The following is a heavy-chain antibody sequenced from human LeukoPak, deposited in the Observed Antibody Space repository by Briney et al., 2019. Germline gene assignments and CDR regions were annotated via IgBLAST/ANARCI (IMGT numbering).Heavy chain of an antibody. CDR3: ATPLDYYDSSGYHQGGD. D-gene: IGHD3-22*01. CDR1: GFTFSSYG. V-gene: IGHV3-33*01. J-gene: IGHJ4*02. Sequence: PGGSLRLSCAASGFTFSSYGMHWVRQAPGKGLEWVAVIWYDGSNKYYAGSVKGRFTISRDNSKNTLYLQMNSLRAEDTAVYYCATPLDYYDSSGYHQGGDWGQGTLVTVSS. CDR2: IWYDGSNK.